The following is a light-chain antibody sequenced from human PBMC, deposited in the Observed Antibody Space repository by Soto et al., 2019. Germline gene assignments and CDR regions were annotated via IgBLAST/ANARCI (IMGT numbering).Light chain of an antibody. CDR1: QSVNHN. V-gene: IGKV3-15*01. CDR3: QQSNNWPYT. CDR2: GAS. J-gene: IGKJ2*01. Sequence: EIVMTQSPATLSVSPGERATLSCRASQSVNHNLAWYQQKPGQAPRLLFYGASFRATGVPARFSGSGSGTDFTLTISXXQSEDFAIYYCQQSNNWPYTFGQGTKLEIK.